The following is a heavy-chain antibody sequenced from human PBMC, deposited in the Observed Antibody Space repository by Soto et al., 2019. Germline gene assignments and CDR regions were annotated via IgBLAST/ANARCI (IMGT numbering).Heavy chain of an antibody. CDR1: GVSFSRHS. CDR2: ISSISSYT. V-gene: IGHV3-21*05. CDR3: ARHRVESGYPEYCQH. D-gene: IGHD3-22*01. J-gene: IGHJ1*01. Sequence: TGGSLRLSCEASGVSFSRHSMNWVRQGQDKGLEWISYISSISSYTNYAYSVKVLFTISRDNAKNFLYLQMNSLRAEDTAVYYCARHRVESGYPEYCQHCGQGTLVTVSS.